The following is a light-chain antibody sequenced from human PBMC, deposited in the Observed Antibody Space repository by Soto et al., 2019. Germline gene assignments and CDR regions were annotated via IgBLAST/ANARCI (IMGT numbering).Light chain of an antibody. V-gene: IGLV2-14*03. CDR3: SSYTSSSTQV. J-gene: IGLJ1*01. Sequence: QSALTQPASVSGSPGQSITISCTGTSSDVGGYSHVSWYQQHPGKAPKLMIYDVSNRPSGVSNRFSGSKSGNTASLTISGLQAEDEADYYCSSYTSSSTQVFGTGTKLTVL. CDR2: DVS. CDR1: SSDVGGYSH.